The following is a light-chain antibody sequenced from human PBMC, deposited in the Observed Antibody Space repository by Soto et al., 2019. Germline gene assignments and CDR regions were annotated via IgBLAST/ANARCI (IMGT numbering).Light chain of an antibody. CDR2: EVT. CDR1: SSDVGAYNY. J-gene: IGLJ3*02. Sequence: QSALTQPPSASGSPGQSVTISCTGTSSDVGAYNYVSWYQQHAGKAPKLVIYEVTKPPSGVPDRFSGPNSANTASLTVSGLHAEDEAIYYCSSFASSNTWVFGGGTKLTVL. CDR3: SSFASSNTWV. V-gene: IGLV2-8*01.